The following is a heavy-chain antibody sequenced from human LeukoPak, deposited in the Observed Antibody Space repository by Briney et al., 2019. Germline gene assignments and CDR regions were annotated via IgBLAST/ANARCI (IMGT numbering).Heavy chain of an antibody. V-gene: IGHV1-2*06. CDR2: INPSSGAT. D-gene: IGHD2-15*01. CDR3: WRESINVANRRDLGDR. J-gene: IGHJ5*02. CDR1: GYTFINYY. Sequence: ASVKVSCKASGYTFINYYIHWVRQAPGQGLEWMGRINPSSGATEYAQKFQGRVTMTRDTSITTAYMDLSRLRSDDTARYFCWRESINVANRRDLGDRWGQGTLVTVSP.